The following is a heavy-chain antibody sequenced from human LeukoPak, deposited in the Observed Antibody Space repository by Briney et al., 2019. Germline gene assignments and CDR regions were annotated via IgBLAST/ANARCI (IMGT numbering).Heavy chain of an antibody. D-gene: IGHD3-16*01. J-gene: IGHJ4*02. CDR3: ARHLASPEGGVDY. V-gene: IGHV5-51*01. CDR2: I. Sequence: ESLKISCKGSGYSFTSYWIGWVRQLPGKGLEWMGIIYSPSFQGQVTISADKSISTAYLQWSSLKASDTAMYYCARHLASPEGGVDYWGQGTLVTVSS. CDR1: GYSFTSYW.